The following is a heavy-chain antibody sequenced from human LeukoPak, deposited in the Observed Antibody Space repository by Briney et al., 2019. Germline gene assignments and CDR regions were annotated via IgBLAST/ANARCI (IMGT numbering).Heavy chain of an antibody. CDR2: FDPEDGET. CDR3: ATGEYGSGSYSRDLDY. CDR1: GYTLTELS. D-gene: IGHD3-10*01. J-gene: IGHJ4*02. V-gene: IGHV1-24*01. Sequence: ASVKVPCKVSGYTLTELSMHWVRQAPGKGLEWMGGFDPEDGETIYAQKFQGRVTMTEDTSTDTAYMELSSLRSEDTAVYYCATGEYGSGSYSRDLDYWGQGTLVTVSS.